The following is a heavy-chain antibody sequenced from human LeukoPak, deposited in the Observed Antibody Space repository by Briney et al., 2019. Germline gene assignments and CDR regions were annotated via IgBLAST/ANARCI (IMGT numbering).Heavy chain of an antibody. V-gene: IGHV6-1*01. CDR1: GDSASSNSAA. D-gene: IGHD4-11*01. J-gene: IGHJ4*02. CDR2: TYYRSKWYN. CDR3: ARALETTTLFDY. Sequence: PSQTLSLTCALSGDSASSNSAAWNWLRQSPSRGLEWLGRTYYRSKWYNDYAVSVKSRITINPDTSKNQFSLQLNSATPEDTAVYYCARALETTTLFDYWGQGTLVTVSS.